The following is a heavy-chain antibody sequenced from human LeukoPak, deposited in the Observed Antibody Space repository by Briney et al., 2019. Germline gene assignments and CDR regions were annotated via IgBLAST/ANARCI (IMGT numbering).Heavy chain of an antibody. D-gene: IGHD5-24*01. V-gene: IGHV3-64*02. CDR3: VTDGAGYNYDY. Sequence: GGSLRLSCAASGLIFNNYAKHWVRQAPGKGLEFVSAITNNGENTYYADSVKGRFTISRDNSKNTLFLQMGTLRPEDLGIYYCVTDGAGYNYDYWGQGTLVTVSS. CDR1: GLIFNNYA. CDR2: ITNNGENT. J-gene: IGHJ4*02.